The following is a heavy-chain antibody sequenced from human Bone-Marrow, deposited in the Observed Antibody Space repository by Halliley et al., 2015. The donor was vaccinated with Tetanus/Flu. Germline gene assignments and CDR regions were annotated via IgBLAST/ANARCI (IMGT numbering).Heavy chain of an antibody. V-gene: IGHV1-69*06. J-gene: IGHJ6*02. Sequence: QLVQSGAEVKKPGSSVKVSCKVSGGLFSSYGVNWVRQAPGGGLEWMGGLIPIFRTPVYAHKYQGRVTITADTSTSTGYMELNSLRSYNEAVYFGASGAGCCNGESYPKGYYAMGVWGQGTTVTV. CDR1: GGLFSSYG. CDR2: LIPIFRTP. CDR3: ASGAGCCNGESYPKGYYAMGV. D-gene: IGHD2-15*01.